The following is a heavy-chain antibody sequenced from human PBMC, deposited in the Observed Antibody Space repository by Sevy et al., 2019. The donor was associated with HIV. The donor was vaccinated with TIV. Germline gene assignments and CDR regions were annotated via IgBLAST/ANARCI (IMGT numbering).Heavy chain of an antibody. CDR1: VFTFSNYN. CDR3: TRDKTILEGRYGMDV. J-gene: IGHJ6*02. CDR2: ISTSSGYI. D-gene: IGHD3-3*01. Sequence: GGSLRLSCAASVFTFSNYNMNWVRQAPGKGLEWVSFISTSSGYIYYPDSVKGRFTISRDNAKNSLYLQMNSLRAEDTAVYYCTRDKTILEGRYGMDVWGQGTTVTVSS. V-gene: IGHV3-21*01.